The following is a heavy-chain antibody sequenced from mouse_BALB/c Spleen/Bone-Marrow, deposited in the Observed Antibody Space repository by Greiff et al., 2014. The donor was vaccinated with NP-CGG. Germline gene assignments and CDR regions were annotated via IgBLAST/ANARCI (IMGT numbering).Heavy chain of an antibody. CDR1: GYTFTDYN. V-gene: IGHV1S29*02. Sequence: EVMLVESGPELVKPGASVKISCKASGYTFTDYNMHWVKQSHGKSLEWIGYIYPYNGGTGYNQKFKSKATLTVDNYSSTAYMELRSLTSEDSAVYYCAITTLYAMDYWGQGTSVTVSS. CDR3: AITTLYAMDY. D-gene: IGHD2-12*01. CDR2: IYPYNGGT. J-gene: IGHJ4*01.